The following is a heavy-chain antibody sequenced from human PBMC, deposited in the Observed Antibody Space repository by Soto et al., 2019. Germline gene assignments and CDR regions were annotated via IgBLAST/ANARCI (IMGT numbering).Heavy chain of an antibody. CDR1: GFTFSGSA. D-gene: IGHD5-18*01. CDR3: TRPSVDTAIPTPGAPYYYYGMDV. J-gene: IGHJ6*02. V-gene: IGHV3-73*01. CDR2: IRSKANSYAT. Sequence: GGSLRLSCAASGFTFSGSAMHWVRQASGKGLEWVGRIRSKANSYATAYAASVKGRFTISRDDSKNTAYLQMNGLKTEDTAVYYCTRPSVDTAIPTPGAPYYYYGMDVWGQGTTVTVSS.